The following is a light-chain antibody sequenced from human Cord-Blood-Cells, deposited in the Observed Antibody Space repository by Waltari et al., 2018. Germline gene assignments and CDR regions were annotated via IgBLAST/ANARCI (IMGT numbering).Light chain of an antibody. CDR3: QQSYSTPPIT. J-gene: IGKJ4*01. CDR1: QSISSY. Sequence: DIQMTQSPSSLSASVGDRVTLTCRASQSISSYLNWYQQKPGKAPKLLIYAASSLQSGVPSRFSDSGSGTDFTLTISSLQPEDFATYYCQQSYSTPPITFGGGTKVEIK. V-gene: IGKV1-39*01. CDR2: AAS.